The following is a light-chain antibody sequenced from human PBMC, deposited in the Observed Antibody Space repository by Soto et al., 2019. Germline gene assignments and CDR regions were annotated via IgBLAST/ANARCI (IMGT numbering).Light chain of an antibody. V-gene: IGLV2-14*02. Sequence: QSVLTQPASVSGSPGQSITISCTGTSSDVGSYNLVSWYQQHPGKAPKLMIYEGTKRPSGVSNRFSGSKSGNTAYLTISGVQPEDEADYHCSSYTTIKTVVFGGGTKLTVL. CDR1: SSDVGSYNL. J-gene: IGLJ2*01. CDR2: EGT. CDR3: SSYTTIKTVV.